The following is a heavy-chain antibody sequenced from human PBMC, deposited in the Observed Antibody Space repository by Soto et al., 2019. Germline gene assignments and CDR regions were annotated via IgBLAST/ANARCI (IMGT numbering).Heavy chain of an antibody. Sequence: QTLSLTCAISGDSVSSNSAAWNWIRQSPSRGLEWLGRTYYRSKWYNDYAVSVKSRITINPDTSKNQFSLQLNSVTPDDTAVYYCAREYSSSGVYYYYGMDVWGQGTTVTVSS. CDR1: GDSVSSNSAA. D-gene: IGHD6-13*01. J-gene: IGHJ6*02. V-gene: IGHV6-1*01. CDR3: AREYSSSGVYYYYGMDV. CDR2: TYYRSKWYN.